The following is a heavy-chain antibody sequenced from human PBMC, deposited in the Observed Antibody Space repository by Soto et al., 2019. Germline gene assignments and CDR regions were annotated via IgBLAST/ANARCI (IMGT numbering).Heavy chain of an antibody. V-gene: IGHV2-26*04. Sequence: QVTVKESGPVLVKPTETRTLTCTVSGFSLSNAGLGVSWIRQPPGKALEWLAHIFSNDEKSYSTSLKSRLTISKDTSKSKVVLTMTNMDPVDTATYYCASTYSTSWYWFDPWGQGTLVTVSS. D-gene: IGHD6-13*01. CDR2: IFSNDEK. CDR1: GFSLSNAGLG. J-gene: IGHJ5*02. CDR3: ASTYSTSWYWFDP.